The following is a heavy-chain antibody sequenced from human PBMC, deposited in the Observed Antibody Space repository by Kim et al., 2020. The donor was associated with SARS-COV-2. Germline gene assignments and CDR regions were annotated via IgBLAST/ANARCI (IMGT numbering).Heavy chain of an antibody. V-gene: IGHV4-39*01. CDR3: VRHLEMATVASDY. Sequence: SETLSLTCTVSGGSISSSSYYWGWIRQPPGKGLEWIGSIYYSGSTYYNPSLKSRVTISVDTSKNQFSLKLSSVTAADTAVYYCVRHLEMATVASDYWGQGTLVTVSS. J-gene: IGHJ4*02. CDR2: IYYSGST. CDR1: GGSISSSSYY. D-gene: IGHD5-12*01.